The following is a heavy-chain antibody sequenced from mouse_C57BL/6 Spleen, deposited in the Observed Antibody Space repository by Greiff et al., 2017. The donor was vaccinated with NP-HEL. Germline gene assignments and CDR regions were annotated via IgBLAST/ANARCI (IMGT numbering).Heavy chain of an antibody. V-gene: IGHV1-26*01. D-gene: IGHD2-4*01. CDR1: GYTFTDYY. CDR2: INPNNGGT. J-gene: IGHJ3*01. CDR3: ARCYDYEGAWFAY. Sequence: VQLQQSGPELVKPGASVKISCKASGYTFTDYYMNWVKQSHGKSLEWIGDINPNNGGTSYNQKFKGKATLTVDKSSSTAYMELRSLTSEDSAVYYCARCYDYEGAWFAYWGQGTLVTVSA.